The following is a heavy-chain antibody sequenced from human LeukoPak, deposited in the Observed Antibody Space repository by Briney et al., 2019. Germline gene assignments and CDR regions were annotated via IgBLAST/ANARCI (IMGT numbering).Heavy chain of an antibody. D-gene: IGHD4-17*01. CDR1: GFTFATYA. CDR3: AGGSGDYSPDY. Sequence: GGSLRLSGTASGFTFATYAMHWVRQAPGKGLEWVALIWYDGSNKYFADSVRGRFTISRDNSKNTLYLQMNSLRAEDTALYYCAGGSGDYSPDYWGQGTLVTVSS. CDR2: IWYDGSNK. V-gene: IGHV3-33*01. J-gene: IGHJ4*02.